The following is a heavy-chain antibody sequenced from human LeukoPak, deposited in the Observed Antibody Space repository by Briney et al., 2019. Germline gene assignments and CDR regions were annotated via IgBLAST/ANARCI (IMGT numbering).Heavy chain of an antibody. J-gene: IGHJ5*02. CDR1: GFPFLSYG. V-gene: IGHV3-30*02. D-gene: IGHD3-16*01. Sequence: GGSLRLSCEASGFPFLSYGMHWARQAPGKGLEWVAYIRYDGDIQFYADSVKGRFTISRDNSKNTLYLQVTNLGAEDTAVYHCARDRGVWGLHSNHGGFDHWGQGTLVTVSS. CDR3: ARDRGVWGLHSNHGGFDH. CDR2: IRYDGDIQ.